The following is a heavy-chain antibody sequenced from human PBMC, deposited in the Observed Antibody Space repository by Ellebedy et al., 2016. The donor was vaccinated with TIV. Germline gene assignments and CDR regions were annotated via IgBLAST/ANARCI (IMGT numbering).Heavy chain of an antibody. V-gene: IGHV3-33*08. CDR1: GFTFSNYW. Sequence: GESLKISCTASGFTFSNYWMHWVRQAPGKGLEWVAVIWYDGTTKYYIDSVKGRFSISRDSSKNTVDLQMNSLRVEDTAVYYCARDQGYSSSWLTDWGQGTLVTVSS. CDR3: ARDQGYSSSWLTD. CDR2: IWYDGTTK. D-gene: IGHD6-13*01. J-gene: IGHJ4*02.